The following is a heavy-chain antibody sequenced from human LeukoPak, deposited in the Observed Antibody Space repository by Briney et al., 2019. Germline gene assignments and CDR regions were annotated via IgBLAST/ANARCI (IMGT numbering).Heavy chain of an antibody. Sequence: SETLSLTCTVSGGSISSYYWSWIRQPPGKGLEWLGYIYYSGSTNYDPSLKSRVTISVDTSKNQFSLKLSSVTAADTAVYYCARGQSHFDYWGQGPLVTVSS. V-gene: IGHV4-59*01. CDR3: ARGQSHFDY. CDR2: IYYSGST. J-gene: IGHJ4*02. CDR1: GGSISSYY.